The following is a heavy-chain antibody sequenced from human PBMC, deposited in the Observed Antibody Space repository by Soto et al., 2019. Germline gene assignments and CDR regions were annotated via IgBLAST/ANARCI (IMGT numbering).Heavy chain of an antibody. CDR3: VRTHGGYTAYYGMDV. Sequence: SGPTLVNPSQTLTLTCTFSGFSLNTGGMCLSWVRQPTGKALEWLAVVRRDDEKHFSTSLRNRISVSKDASGDRVVLTMANMDPADSGTYYCVRTHGGYTAYYGMDVWGPGTTVTVSS. CDR2: VRRDDEK. CDR1: GFSLNTGGMC. V-gene: IGHV2-70*19. D-gene: IGHD5-12*01. J-gene: IGHJ6*02.